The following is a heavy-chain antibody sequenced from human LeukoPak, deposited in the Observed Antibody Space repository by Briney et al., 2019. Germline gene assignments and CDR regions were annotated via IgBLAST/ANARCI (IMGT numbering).Heavy chain of an antibody. Sequence: GGSLRLSCEGSGFTFRSHWMSWVRQAPGKGLEWVAVISYDGSNKYYADSVKGRFTISRDNSKNTLYLQMNSLRAGDTAVYYCAKDPPLGVVVPAATPSGYWGQGTLVTVSS. D-gene: IGHD2-2*01. V-gene: IGHV3-30*18. J-gene: IGHJ4*02. CDR3: AKDPPLGVVVPAATPSGY. CDR2: ISYDGSNK. CDR1: GFTFRSHW.